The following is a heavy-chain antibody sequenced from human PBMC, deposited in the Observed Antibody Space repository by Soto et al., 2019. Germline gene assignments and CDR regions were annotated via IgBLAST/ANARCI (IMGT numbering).Heavy chain of an antibody. CDR3: ARRSRDYYGSGSPIDY. J-gene: IGHJ4*02. CDR1: GYSFTSYW. V-gene: IGHV5-51*01. Sequence: GESLKISCKGSGYSFTSYWIGWVRQMPGKGLGWMGIIYPGDSDTRYSPSFQGQVTISADKSISTAYLQWSSLKASDTAMYYCARRSRDYYGSGSPIDYWRQGTLVTVSS. CDR2: IYPGDSDT. D-gene: IGHD3-10*01.